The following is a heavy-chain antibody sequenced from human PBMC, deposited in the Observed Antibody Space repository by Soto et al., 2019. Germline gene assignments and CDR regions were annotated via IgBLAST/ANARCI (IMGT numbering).Heavy chain of an antibody. Sequence: LRLSCAASGFTFSSYAMHWVRHAPGKGLEWVAVISYDGSNKYYADSVKGRFTISRDNSKNTLYLQMNSLRAEDTAVYYCARDQGGQWLRYYFDYWGQGTLVTVSS. D-gene: IGHD6-19*01. CDR1: GFTFSSYA. CDR2: ISYDGSNK. J-gene: IGHJ4*02. CDR3: ARDQGGQWLRYYFDY. V-gene: IGHV3-30-3*01.